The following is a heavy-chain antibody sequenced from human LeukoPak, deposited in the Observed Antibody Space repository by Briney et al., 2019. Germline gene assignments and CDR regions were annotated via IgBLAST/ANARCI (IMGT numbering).Heavy chain of an antibody. Sequence: RASVKVSCMHSGYTLIIYVICWVRQGPRQGREWMGCISAHNGNTNYAQKPQGRVTMSRDTSTTNAYMKLRSLKSDNTAIYDCARDATRSVIVGAEDGFDYWGQGTLVTVSS. V-gene: IGHV1-18*01. J-gene: IGHJ4*02. D-gene: IGHD1-26*01. CDR3: ARDATRSVIVGAEDGFDY. CDR2: ISAHNGNT. CDR1: GYTLIIYV.